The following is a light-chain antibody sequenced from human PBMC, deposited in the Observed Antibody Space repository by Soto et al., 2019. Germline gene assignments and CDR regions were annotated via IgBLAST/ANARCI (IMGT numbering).Light chain of an antibody. J-gene: IGKJ1*01. CDR2: TAS. CDR3: QKYNSAPWT. V-gene: IGKV1-27*01. CDR1: QGISYY. Sequence: DIQMTQSPSSLSASVGDRVTITCRASQGISYYLAWYHQKPGKVPNLLIYTASTLQSGVPSRFSGSGSGTNFTLTITSLQPEDVATYYCQKYNSAPWTFGQGTQVEIK.